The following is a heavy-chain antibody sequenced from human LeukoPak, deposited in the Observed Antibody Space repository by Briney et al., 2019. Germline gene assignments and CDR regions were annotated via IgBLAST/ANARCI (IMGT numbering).Heavy chain of an antibody. CDR1: GFTFSSYA. CDR2: ISGSGGST. D-gene: IGHD1-26*01. J-gene: IGHJ4*02. Sequence: GGSLRLSCAASGFTFSSYAMSWVRQAPGKGLEWVSAISGSGGSTYYADSVKGRFTISRDNSRNTLYLQMNSLRAEDTAVYYCAKDLRGSSTVGAADYWGQGILVTVSS. V-gene: IGHV3-23*01. CDR3: AKDLRGSSTVGAADY.